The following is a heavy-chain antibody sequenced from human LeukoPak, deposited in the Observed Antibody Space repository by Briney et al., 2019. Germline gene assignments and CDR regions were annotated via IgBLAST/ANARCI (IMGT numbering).Heavy chain of an antibody. Sequence: GGSLSLSCAASGFTFRRYWMHWVRQAPGKGPVWVSRINTDGSDTIYADSVKGRFTISRDNAKNTLFLQMNSLRAEDTAVYYFSRDDSVTGPTTFDYWGQRTRVTVSS. V-gene: IGHV3-74*01. CDR2: INTDGSDT. CDR3: SRDDSVTGPTTFDY. D-gene: IGHD6-19*01. J-gene: IGHJ4*02. CDR1: GFTFRRYW.